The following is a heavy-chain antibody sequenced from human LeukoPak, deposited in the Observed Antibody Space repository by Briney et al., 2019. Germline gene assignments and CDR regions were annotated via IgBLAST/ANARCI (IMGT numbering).Heavy chain of an antibody. V-gene: IGHV4-34*01. Sequence: SETLSLTCAVSGGSFSAYYWTWIRQPPGKGLEWIGEINHSGSANYNPSLKSRVTISLDTSKNQFTLKLSSVTAADTAVYYCARGQGTVTTHWGQGTLVTVSS. D-gene: IGHD4-17*01. CDR2: INHSGSA. CDR3: ARGQGTVTTH. J-gene: IGHJ4*02. CDR1: GGSFSAYY.